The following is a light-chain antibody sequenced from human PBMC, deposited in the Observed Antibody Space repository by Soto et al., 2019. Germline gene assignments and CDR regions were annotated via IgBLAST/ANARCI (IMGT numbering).Light chain of an antibody. J-gene: IGLJ1*01. CDR3: CSYARPTFYA. CDR1: NVGNKP. Sequence: QSVLTQPPSVSEAPGQRVAISCSGSNVGNKPVNWYQHLPGKAPKLLLYYDDMLSSGVSDRFSGSKSGTSASLAISGLQYDDEGDYYCCSYARPTFYAFATGTKVTVL. CDR2: YDD. V-gene: IGLV1-36*01.